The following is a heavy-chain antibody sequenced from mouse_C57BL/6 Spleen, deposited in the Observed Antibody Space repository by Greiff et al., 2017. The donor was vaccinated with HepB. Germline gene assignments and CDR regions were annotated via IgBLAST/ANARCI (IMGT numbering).Heavy chain of an antibody. Sequence: VQLQQSGAELVRPGASVKLSCTASGFNIKDDYMHWVKQRPEQGLEWIGWFDPENGDTEYASKFQGKATITADTSSNTAYLQLSSLTSEDTAVYYCTRGYYGSNDYWGQGTTLTVSS. CDR3: TRGYYGSNDY. V-gene: IGHV14-4*01. CDR2: FDPENGDT. D-gene: IGHD1-1*01. J-gene: IGHJ2*01. CDR1: GFNIKDDY.